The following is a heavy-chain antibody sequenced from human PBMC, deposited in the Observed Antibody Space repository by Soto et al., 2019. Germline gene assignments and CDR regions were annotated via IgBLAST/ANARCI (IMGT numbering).Heavy chain of an antibody. Sequence: SETLSLTCAVSGGSISSSNWWSWVRQPPGKGLEWIGEIYHSGSTNYNPSLKSRVTISVDKSKNQFSLKLSSVTAADTAVYYCARDRGYSGYDRRRFDYWGQRTLVTVSS. CDR1: GGSISSSNW. V-gene: IGHV4-4*02. D-gene: IGHD5-12*01. J-gene: IGHJ4*02. CDR3: ARDRGYSGYDRRRFDY. CDR2: IYHSGST.